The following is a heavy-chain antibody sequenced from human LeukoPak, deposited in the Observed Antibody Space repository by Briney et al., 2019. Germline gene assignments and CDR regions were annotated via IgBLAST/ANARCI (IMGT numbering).Heavy chain of an antibody. J-gene: IGHJ6*02. Sequence: PSETLSLTCTVSGGSISSGGYYWSWIRQPPGKGLEWIGHIYHSGSTSYNPSLKSRVTISVDKSKNQFSLKLSSVTAADTAVYYCATLGDYGDYPYGMDVWGQGTTVTVSS. V-gene: IGHV4-30-2*01. CDR1: GGSISSGGYY. CDR3: ATLGDYGDYPYGMDV. CDR2: IYHSGST. D-gene: IGHD4-17*01.